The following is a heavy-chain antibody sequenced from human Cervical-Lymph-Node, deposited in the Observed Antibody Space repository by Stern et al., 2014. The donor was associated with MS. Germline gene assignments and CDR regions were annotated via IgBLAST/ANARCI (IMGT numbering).Heavy chain of an antibody. Sequence: QVQLVESGAEVKKPGASVRVSCKASGYIFNTYTINWVRQAPGQGLERMGWISAYSGNTIYAQKVQGRVTMTTDTSTSTAYMELRGRRSDATAVYYWGRTATPDRYAYGYNPSHYWGQGTLVTVSS. J-gene: IGHJ4*02. CDR1: GYIFNTYT. V-gene: IGHV1-18*04. CDR2: ISAYSGNT. CDR3: GRTATPDRYAYGYNPSHY. D-gene: IGHD5-18*01.